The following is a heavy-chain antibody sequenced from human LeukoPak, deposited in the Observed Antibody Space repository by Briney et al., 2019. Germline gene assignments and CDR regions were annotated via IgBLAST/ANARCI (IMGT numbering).Heavy chain of an antibody. CDR1: GGTFSSYA. V-gene: IGHV1-69*13. J-gene: IGHJ6*02. Sequence: SVKVSCKASGGTFSSYAISWVRQAPGQGLEWMGGIIPIFGTANYAQKFQGRVTITADESTSTAYMELSSLRSEDTAVYYCASCLGPYYYYGMDVWGHGTTVTVSS. CDR2: IIPIFGTA. D-gene: IGHD3-16*01. CDR3: ASCLGPYYYYGMDV.